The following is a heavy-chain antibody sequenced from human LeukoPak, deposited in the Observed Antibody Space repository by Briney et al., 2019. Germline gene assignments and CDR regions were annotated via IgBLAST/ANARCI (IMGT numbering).Heavy chain of an antibody. CDR1: GYTFTGYY. Sequence: ASVKVSCKASGYTFTGYYMHWVRQAPEQGLEWMGWINPNSGGTNYAQKFQGRVTMTRDTSISTAYMELSRLRSDDTAVYYCAREGSGITMVRRNWFDPWGQGTLVTVSS. CDR2: INPNSGGT. D-gene: IGHD3-10*01. V-gene: IGHV1-2*02. J-gene: IGHJ5*02. CDR3: AREGSGITMVRRNWFDP.